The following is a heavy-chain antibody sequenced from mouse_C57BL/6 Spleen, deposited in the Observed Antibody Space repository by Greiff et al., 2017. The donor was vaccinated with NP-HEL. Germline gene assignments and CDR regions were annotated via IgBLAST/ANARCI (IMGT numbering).Heavy chain of an antibody. CDR1: GYAFSSSW. Sequence: QVQLQQSGPELVKPGASVKISCKASGYAFSSSWMNWVKQRPGKGLEWIGRIYPGDGDTNYNGKFKGKATLTADKSSSTAYMQLSSLTSEDSAVYFCARSGYYGNLYWYFDVWGTGTTVTVSS. V-gene: IGHV1-82*01. CDR3: ARSGYYGNLYWYFDV. CDR2: IYPGDGDT. J-gene: IGHJ1*03. D-gene: IGHD2-1*01.